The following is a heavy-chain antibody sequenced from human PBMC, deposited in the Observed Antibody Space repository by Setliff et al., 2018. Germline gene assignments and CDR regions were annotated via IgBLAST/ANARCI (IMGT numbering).Heavy chain of an antibody. CDR3: AKDGSGSYDYLDY. V-gene: IGHV3-23*01. J-gene: IGHJ4*02. Sequence: GGSLRLSCAASGFNFMNYGMNWVRQAPGKGLEWVAHISYSSGSISYADSVKGRFTISRDNSKNTLYLQMNSLRAEDTAVYYCAKDGSGSYDYLDYWGQGTLVTVSS. CDR2: ISYSSGSI. D-gene: IGHD6-13*01. CDR1: GFNFMNYG.